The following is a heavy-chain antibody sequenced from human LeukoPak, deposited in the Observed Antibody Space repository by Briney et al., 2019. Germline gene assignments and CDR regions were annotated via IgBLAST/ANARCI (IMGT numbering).Heavy chain of an antibody. V-gene: IGHV4-39*07. D-gene: IGHD6-6*01. Sequence: PSETLSLTCTVSGGSVSSSNYYWGWIRQPPGKGLEWIGSIYYSGNTFYNPSLKSRVTISVDASKNQFSLKLSSVTALDTAVYYCARSPRGSSELDYWGQGTLVTVSS. J-gene: IGHJ4*02. CDR3: ARSPRGSSELDY. CDR1: GGSVSSSNYY. CDR2: IYYSGNT.